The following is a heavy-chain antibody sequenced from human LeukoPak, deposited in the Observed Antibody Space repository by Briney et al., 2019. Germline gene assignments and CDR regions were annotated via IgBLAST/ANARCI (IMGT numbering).Heavy chain of an antibody. V-gene: IGHV5-51*01. D-gene: IGHD3-10*01. CDR3: ATSLSYGSGSYYNFYGMDV. Sequence: GESLKISCKGSGYSFTTYWTGWVRQMPGKGLEWMGIIYPGDSDTRYSPSFQGQVTISADKSISTAYLQWSSLKASDTAMYYCATSLSYGSGSYYNFYGMDVWGQGTTVTVSS. CDR1: GYSFTTYW. J-gene: IGHJ6*02. CDR2: IYPGDSDT.